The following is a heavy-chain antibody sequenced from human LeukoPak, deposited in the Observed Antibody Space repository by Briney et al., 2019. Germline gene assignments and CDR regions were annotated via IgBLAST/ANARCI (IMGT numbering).Heavy chain of an antibody. V-gene: IGHV4-4*07. CDR1: GASINNYY. Sequence: SETLSLTCTVSGASINNYYWSWIRQPAGKGLEWLGRMHRTDNINYNPSLKSRVTMSVDTSKNQFSLKLSSVTAADTAVYYCARDSVTFIRGVSVTTFGFDYWGQGTLVTVSS. CDR2: MHRTDNI. J-gene: IGHJ4*02. D-gene: IGHD3-10*01. CDR3: ARDSVTFIRGVSVTTFGFDY.